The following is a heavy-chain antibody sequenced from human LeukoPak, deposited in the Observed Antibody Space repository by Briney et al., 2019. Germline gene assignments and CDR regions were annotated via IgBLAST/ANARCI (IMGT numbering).Heavy chain of an antibody. CDR2: IYYSGST. J-gene: IGHJ4*02. D-gene: IGHD6-19*01. CDR3: ASTYSSGWYSGDY. Sequence: SETLSLTCTVSGGSISSYYWSWIRQPPGKGLEWIGYIYYSGSTNYNPSLKSRVTISVDTSKNQFSLKLSSVTAADTAVYYCASTYSSGWYSGDYWGQGTLVTVPS. CDR1: GGSISSYY. V-gene: IGHV4-59*01.